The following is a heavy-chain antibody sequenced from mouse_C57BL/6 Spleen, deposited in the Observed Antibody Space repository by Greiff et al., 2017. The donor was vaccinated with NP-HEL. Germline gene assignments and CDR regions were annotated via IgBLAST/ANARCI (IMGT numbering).Heavy chain of an antibody. V-gene: IGHV1-69*01. CDR3: ASGYYGSSRDFDV. D-gene: IGHD1-1*01. Sequence: QVQLQQPGAELVMPGASVKLSCKASGYTFTSYWMHWVKQRPGQGLEWIGEIDPSDSYTNYNQKFKGKSTLTVDKSSSTAYMQLSSLTSEDSAVYYCASGYYGSSRDFDVWGTGTTVTVSS. CDR2: IDPSDSYT. J-gene: IGHJ1*03. CDR1: GYTFTSYW.